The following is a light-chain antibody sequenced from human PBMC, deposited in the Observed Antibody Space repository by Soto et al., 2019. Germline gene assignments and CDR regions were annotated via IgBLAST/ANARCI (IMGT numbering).Light chain of an antibody. J-gene: IGLJ2*01. V-gene: IGLV1-44*01. CDR1: SSNIGSNT. CDR2: NDN. Sequence: QSVLTQPPSASGTPGQRVTISCSGSSSNIGSNTGNWYQQLPGMAPKLLIYNDNQRPSGVPDRFSGSKSGTSASLDISGLQSEDEAEYYCAAWDDSLNGVLFGGGTKLTVL. CDR3: AAWDDSLNGVL.